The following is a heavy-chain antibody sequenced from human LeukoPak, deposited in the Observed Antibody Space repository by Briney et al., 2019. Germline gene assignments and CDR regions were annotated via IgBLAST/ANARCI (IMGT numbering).Heavy chain of an antibody. CDR2: ISASGSST. CDR1: GFTLSSYW. D-gene: IGHD3-10*01. V-gene: IGHV3-23*01. CDR3: AKSHYYGSGSYDY. J-gene: IGHJ4*02. Sequence: GGSLRLSCAASGFTLSSYWMSWVRQAPGKGLEWVSTISASGSSTYYADSVKGRFTLSRDNSQNTLYLQMNSLRAEDTAVYYCAKSHYYGSGSYDYWGQGTLVTVSS.